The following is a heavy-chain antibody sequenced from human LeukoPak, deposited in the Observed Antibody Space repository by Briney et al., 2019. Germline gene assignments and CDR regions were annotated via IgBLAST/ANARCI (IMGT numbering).Heavy chain of an antibody. CDR3: ARLLGSSGYAGDWYFDL. J-gene: IGHJ2*01. CDR1: GASVTSCY. CDR2: IYTNGTV. V-gene: IGHV4-4*07. Sequence: SETLSLTCTVSGASVTSCYWSWIRQPVGKGLEWFGRIYTNGTVNYNPSLKSRVTMSRETSKNQFSLKLTSVTAADTAVYYCARLLGSSGYAGDWYFDLWGRGILVTVSS. D-gene: IGHD3-22*01.